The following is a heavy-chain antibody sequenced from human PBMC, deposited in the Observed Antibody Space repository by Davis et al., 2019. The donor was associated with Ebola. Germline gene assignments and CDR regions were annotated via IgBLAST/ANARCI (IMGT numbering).Heavy chain of an antibody. CDR1: GFTFSSYS. V-gene: IGHV3-21*04. D-gene: IGHD3-3*01. CDR2: ISSCSSYI. Sequence: GTLSLSCAASGFTFSSYSMNWVRHAPGTGLGWVSTISSCSSYIFYADPVKDRFTISRDNAKNSLYLQMNSLRAEDTALYYCAKEGRFLEWYGMDVWGEGTTITVSS. J-gene: IGHJ6*04. CDR3: AKEGRFLEWYGMDV.